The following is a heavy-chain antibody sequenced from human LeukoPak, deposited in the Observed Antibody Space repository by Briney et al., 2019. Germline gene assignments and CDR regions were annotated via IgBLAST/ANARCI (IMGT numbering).Heavy chain of an antibody. D-gene: IGHD3-22*01. CDR3: VREGSYYDSSGYYYVYYFDY. V-gene: IGHV3-48*04. CDR1: GFTLTSCA. Sequence: GGSLRLSCTASGFTLTSCAMNWVRQTPGKGLEWVSYIIASSANIHYADSVKGRFTISRDNAKNSLYLQMNSLRAEDTAVYYCVREGSYYDSSGYYYVYYFDYWGQGTLVTVSS. J-gene: IGHJ4*02. CDR2: IIASSANI.